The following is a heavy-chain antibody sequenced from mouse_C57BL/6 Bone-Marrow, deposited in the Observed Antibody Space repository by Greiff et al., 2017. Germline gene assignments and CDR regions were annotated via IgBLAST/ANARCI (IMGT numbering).Heavy chain of an antibody. CDR3: ARAPTLGGFAY. CDR2: ISYSGST. V-gene: IGHV3-1*01. Sequence: ESGPGMVKPSQSLSLTCTVTGYSITSGYDWHWIRHFPGNKLEWMGYISYSGSTNYNPSLKSRIPITHDTSKNHFFLKLNSVTTEDTATYYCARAPTLGGFAYWGQGTLVTVSA. CDR1: GYSITSGYD. J-gene: IGHJ3*01.